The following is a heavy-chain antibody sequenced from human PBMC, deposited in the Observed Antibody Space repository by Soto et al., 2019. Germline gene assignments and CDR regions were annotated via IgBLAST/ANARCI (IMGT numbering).Heavy chain of an antibody. D-gene: IGHD3-22*01. V-gene: IGHV4-59*07. J-gene: IGHJ5*02. CDR3: ARTYDSSGYYYVS. CDR1: GPSIRTYY. Sequence: SDTLSLTYTFSGPSIRTYYWRWIRQPPGRELEWIGYIYHIGSANYNPSLKSRVTISVDTSKNQFSLKLSSVTAADTAVYYCARTYDSSGYYYVSWGQGTLVTVSS. CDR2: IYHIGSA.